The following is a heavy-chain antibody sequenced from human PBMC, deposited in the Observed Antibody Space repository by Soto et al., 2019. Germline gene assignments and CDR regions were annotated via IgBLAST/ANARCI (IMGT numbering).Heavy chain of an antibody. J-gene: IGHJ4*02. Sequence: HPGGSLRLSCAASGFTFSSYGMHWVRQAPGKGLEWVAVISYDGSNKYYADSVKGRFTISRDNSKNTLYLQMNSLRAEDTAVYYCAKDRGFGFILTGYYPFDYWGQGTLVTVSS. CDR3: AKDRGFGFILTGYYPFDY. CDR1: GFTFSSYG. D-gene: IGHD3-9*01. CDR2: ISYDGSNK. V-gene: IGHV3-30*18.